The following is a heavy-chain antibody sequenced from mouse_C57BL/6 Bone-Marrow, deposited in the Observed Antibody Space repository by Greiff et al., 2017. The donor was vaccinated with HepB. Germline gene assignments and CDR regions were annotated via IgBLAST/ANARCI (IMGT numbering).Heavy chain of an antibody. J-gene: IGHJ1*03. Sequence: VQRVESGPGLVQPSQSLSITCTVSGFSLTSYGVHWVRQSPGKGLEWLGVIWSGGSTDYNAAFISRLSISKDNSKSQVFFKMNSLQADDTAIYYCAREEMITTRYFDVWGTGTTVTVSS. CDR1: GFSLTSYG. V-gene: IGHV2-2*01. CDR3: AREEMITTRYFDV. CDR2: IWSGGST. D-gene: IGHD2-4*01.